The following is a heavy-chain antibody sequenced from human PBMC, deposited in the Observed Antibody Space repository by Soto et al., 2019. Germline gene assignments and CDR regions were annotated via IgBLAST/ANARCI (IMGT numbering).Heavy chain of an antibody. J-gene: IGHJ4*02. Sequence: QVQLQESGPGLVKPSETLSLTCTVSGGSVSSGSYYWSWIRQPPGKGLEWIGYIYYSGSTNYNPSLKSRVTISVDTSKNQFSLKLSSVTAADTAVYYCARAKWGSGWYMSFDYWGQGTLVTVSS. V-gene: IGHV4-61*01. CDR1: GGSVSSGSYY. D-gene: IGHD6-19*01. CDR3: ARAKWGSGWYMSFDY. CDR2: IYYSGST.